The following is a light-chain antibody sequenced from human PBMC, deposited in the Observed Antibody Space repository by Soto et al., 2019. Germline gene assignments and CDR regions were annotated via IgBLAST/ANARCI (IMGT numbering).Light chain of an antibody. Sequence: DIQMTQSPSTLSASVGDRVIITCRASQSISAWLAWYQQKPGEAPKLLIYKASSLESGVPSRFSGSGSGTEFTLTISGLQPDDFATYYCQQYNSNPLTFGGGTKVEIK. CDR3: QQYNSNPLT. V-gene: IGKV1-5*03. CDR1: QSISAW. J-gene: IGKJ4*01. CDR2: KAS.